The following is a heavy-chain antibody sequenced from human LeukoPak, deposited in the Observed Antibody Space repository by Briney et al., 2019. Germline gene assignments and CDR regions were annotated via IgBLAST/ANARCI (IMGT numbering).Heavy chain of an antibody. CDR2: ISGSGDST. Sequence: GGSLRLSCAASGFTFSSYAMSWVRQAPGKGLEWVSAISGSGDSTYYADSVKGRFTISRDNSKNTLYLQMNSLRAEDTAVYYCAYYDSSGYYSRFDYWGRGTLVTVSS. D-gene: IGHD3-22*01. V-gene: IGHV3-23*01. J-gene: IGHJ4*02. CDR1: GFTFSSYA. CDR3: AYYDSSGYYSRFDY.